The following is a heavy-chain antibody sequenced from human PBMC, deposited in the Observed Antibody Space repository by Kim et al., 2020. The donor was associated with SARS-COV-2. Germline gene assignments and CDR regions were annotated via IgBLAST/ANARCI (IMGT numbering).Heavy chain of an antibody. CDR2: INHSGST. D-gene: IGHD5-12*01. CDR1: GGSFSGYY. V-gene: IGHV4-34*01. J-gene: IGHJ6*01. Sequence: SETLSLTCAVYGGSFSGYYWSWIRQPPGKGLEWIGEINHSGSTTYNPSLKSRVSISVDTSKNQFSLKLSTVTAADTAAYYCAGVDVATMYYYYYYGMDV. CDR3: AGVDVATMYYYYYYGMDV.